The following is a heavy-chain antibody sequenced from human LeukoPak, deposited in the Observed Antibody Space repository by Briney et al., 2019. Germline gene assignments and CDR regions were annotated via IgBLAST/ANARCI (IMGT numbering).Heavy chain of an antibody. CDR2: VYYSGST. Sequence: PSETLSLTCAVYGGSFSGYYWSWIRQPPGKGLEWIGYVYYSGSTNYSPSLKSRVAMSMDTSKNQFFLELRSVTAADTAVYYCVRHTWFGTRHWFDPWGQGILVTVSS. CDR1: GGSFSGYY. CDR3: VRHTWFGTRHWFDP. D-gene: IGHD3-10*01. J-gene: IGHJ5*02. V-gene: IGHV4-59*08.